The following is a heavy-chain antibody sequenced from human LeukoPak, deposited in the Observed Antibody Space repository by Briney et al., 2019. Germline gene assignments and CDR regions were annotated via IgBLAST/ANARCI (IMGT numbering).Heavy chain of an antibody. V-gene: IGHV4-34*01. D-gene: IGHD3-10*01. Sequence: KTSETLSLTCAVYGGSFSGYYWSWIRQPPGKGLEWIGEINHSGSTNYNPSLKSRVTISVDTSRNQFSLKLSSVTAADTAVYYCAKMGRITMVRGVTRGWFDPWGQGTLVTVSS. J-gene: IGHJ5*02. CDR1: GGSFSGYY. CDR3: AKMGRITMVRGVTRGWFDP. CDR2: INHSGST.